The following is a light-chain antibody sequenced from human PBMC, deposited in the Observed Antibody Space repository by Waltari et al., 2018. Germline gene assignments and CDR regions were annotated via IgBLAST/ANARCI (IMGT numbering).Light chain of an antibody. Sequence: EILMTPSPATLSVAPGERATLSCRASQSVSSDLAWYQQKPGQPPRLLIYGASTRATGVPDRISGSGSGTDFTLTISSLQSEDFAIYYCQQYNNWPPLTFGGGTKVEIK. J-gene: IGKJ4*01. CDR2: GAS. V-gene: IGKV3-15*01. CDR3: QQYNNWPPLT. CDR1: QSVSSD.